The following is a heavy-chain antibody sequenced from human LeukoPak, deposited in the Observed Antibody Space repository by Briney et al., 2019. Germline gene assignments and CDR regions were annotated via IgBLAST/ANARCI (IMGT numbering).Heavy chain of an antibody. CDR3: AKDQLITMIVVVIPYFDY. J-gene: IGHJ4*02. Sequence: GGSLRLSCAASGFTFSSYAMSWVRQAPGKGLEWVSAISGSGGGTYYADSVKGRFTISRDNSKNTLYLQMNSLRAEDTAVYYCAKDQLITMIVVVIPYFDYWGQGTLVTVSS. D-gene: IGHD3-22*01. V-gene: IGHV3-23*01. CDR2: ISGSGGGT. CDR1: GFTFSSYA.